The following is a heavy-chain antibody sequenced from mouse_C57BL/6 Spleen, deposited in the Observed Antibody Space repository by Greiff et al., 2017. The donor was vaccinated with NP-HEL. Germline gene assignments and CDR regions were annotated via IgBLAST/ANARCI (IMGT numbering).Heavy chain of an antibody. D-gene: IGHD1-1*01. CDR1: GFNIKDYY. V-gene: IGHV14-2*01. CDR3: ASITTVVEVYWYFDV. Sequence: EVQLQQSGAELVKPGASVKLSCTASGFNIKDYYMHWVKQRTEQGLEWIGRIDPEDGETKYAPKFQGKATITADTSSNTAYLQLSSLTSEDTAVYYCASITTVVEVYWYFDVWGTGTTVTVSS. CDR2: IDPEDGET. J-gene: IGHJ1*03.